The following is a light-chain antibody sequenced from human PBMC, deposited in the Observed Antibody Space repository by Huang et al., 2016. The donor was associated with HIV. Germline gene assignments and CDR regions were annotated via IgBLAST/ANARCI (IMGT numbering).Light chain of an antibody. CDR2: ETF. Sequence: ERVLTQSPGTLSVSPGERATLSCRPSQGIGNSLAWYQLKPGQAPRLLIYETFISASDIPARFSGGGSEIDFTLTISGLQSEDSAVYYCQQYHEWPRTFGQGTKVEIK. V-gene: IGKV3-15*01. J-gene: IGKJ2*01. CDR1: QGIGNS. CDR3: QQYHEWPRT.